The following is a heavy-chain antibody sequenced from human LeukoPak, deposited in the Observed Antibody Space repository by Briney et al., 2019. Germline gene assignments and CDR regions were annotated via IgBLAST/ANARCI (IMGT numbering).Heavy chain of an antibody. CDR2: IYYSGST. CDR3: ARDYYDSSALGY. D-gene: IGHD3-22*01. V-gene: IGHV4-31*03. CDR1: GVSISSGGYY. Sequence: SQTLSLTCTVSGVSISSGGYYWSWIRQHPGKGLEWIGYIYYSGSTYYNPSLKSRVTISVDTSKNQFSLKLSSVTAADTAVYYCARDYYDSSALGYWGQGTLVTVSS. J-gene: IGHJ4*02.